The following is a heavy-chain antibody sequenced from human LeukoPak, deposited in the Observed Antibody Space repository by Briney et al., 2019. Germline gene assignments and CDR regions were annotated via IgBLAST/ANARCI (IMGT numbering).Heavy chain of an antibody. CDR3: ARGSSGWYTPRFDY. D-gene: IGHD6-19*01. Sequence: SETLSLTCAVSGGSISSSNWWSWVRQPPGKGLEWIGEIYHSGSTNYNPSLKSRVTISVDTSKNQFSLKLSSVTAADTAVYYCARGSSGWYTPRFDYWGQGTLVTVSS. CDR2: IYHSGST. CDR1: GGSISSSNW. J-gene: IGHJ4*02. V-gene: IGHV4-4*02.